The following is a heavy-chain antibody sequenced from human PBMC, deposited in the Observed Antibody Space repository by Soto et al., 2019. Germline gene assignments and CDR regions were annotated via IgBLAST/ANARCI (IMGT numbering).Heavy chain of an antibody. CDR2: IYPGDSDT. CDR3: ARLMGGAAAMPSGWFDP. Sequence: GESLKTSCKGSGYSFTSYWIGWVRQMPGKGLEWMGIIYPGDSDTRYSPSFQGQVTISADKSISTAYLQWSSLKASDTAMYYCARLMGGAAAMPSGWFDPWGQGTLVTVSS. V-gene: IGHV5-51*01. J-gene: IGHJ5*02. CDR1: GYSFTSYW. D-gene: IGHD2-2*01.